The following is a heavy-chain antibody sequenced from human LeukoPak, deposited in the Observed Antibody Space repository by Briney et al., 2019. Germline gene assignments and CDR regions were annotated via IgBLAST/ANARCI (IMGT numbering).Heavy chain of an antibody. CDR3: ARGGGARNDYYYYYMDV. J-gene: IGHJ6*03. CDR2: IKQDGSEK. CDR1: GFTFSSYW. Sequence: GGSLRLSCAASGFTFSSYWMSWVRQAPGKGLEWGANIKQDGSEKYYVDSVKGRFTIPRDNSKNTLYLQMNSLRAEDTAVYYCARGGGARNDYYYYYMDVWGKGTTVTVSS. V-gene: IGHV3-7*01. D-gene: IGHD1-14*01.